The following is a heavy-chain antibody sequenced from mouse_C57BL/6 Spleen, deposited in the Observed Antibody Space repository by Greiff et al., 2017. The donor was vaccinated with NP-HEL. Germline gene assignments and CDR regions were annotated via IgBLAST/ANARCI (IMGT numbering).Heavy chain of an antibody. CDR1: GYSITSGYY. V-gene: IGHV3-6*01. Sequence: EVQLVESGPGLVKPSQSLSLTCSVTGYSITSGYYWNWIRQFPGNKLEWMGYISYDGSNNYNPSLKNRISITRDTSKNQFFLKLNSVTTEDTATYYCAREAPLPYFDYWGQGTTLTVSS. CDR3: AREAPLPYFDY. D-gene: IGHD1-3*01. J-gene: IGHJ2*01. CDR2: ISYDGSN.